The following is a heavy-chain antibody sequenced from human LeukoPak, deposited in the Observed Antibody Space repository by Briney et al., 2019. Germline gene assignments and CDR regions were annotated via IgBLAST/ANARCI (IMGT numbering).Heavy chain of an antibody. CDR2: IYYSGST. D-gene: IGHD2-15*01. V-gene: IGHV4-39*07. CDR3: AREFNSFLFDCSGGQCLFMS. Sequence: SETLSLTCTVSGGSISSSSYYWGWIRQPPGKGLEWIGSIYYSGSTYYNPSLKSRVTISVDTSKNQFSLKLSSVTAADTAMYYCAREFNSFLFDCSGGQCLFMSWGQGVLVTVSS. CDR1: GGSISSSSYY. J-gene: IGHJ4*02.